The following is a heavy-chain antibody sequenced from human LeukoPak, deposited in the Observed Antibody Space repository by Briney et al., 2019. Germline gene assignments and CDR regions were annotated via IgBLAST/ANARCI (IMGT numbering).Heavy chain of an antibody. V-gene: IGHV4-59*01. Sequence: SETLSLTCTVSGDSISSYYWSWIRQPPGKGLEWIGYIYYSGGTNYNPSLKSRVTISVDTSKNQFSLTLSSVTAADTAVYYCARAQARRWGVVHDYWGQGTLVTVSS. J-gene: IGHJ4*02. D-gene: IGHD2-2*01. CDR3: ARAQARRWGVVHDY. CDR2: IYYSGGT. CDR1: GDSISSYY.